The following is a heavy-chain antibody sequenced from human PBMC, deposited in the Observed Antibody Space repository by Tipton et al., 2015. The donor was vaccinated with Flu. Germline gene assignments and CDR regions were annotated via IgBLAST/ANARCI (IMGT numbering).Heavy chain of an antibody. V-gene: IGHV4-31*03. CDR1: GGSISSGGYY. CDR2: IYYSGST. Sequence: TLSLTCTVSGGSISSGGYYWSWIRQHPGKGLEWIGYIYYSGSTYYNPSLKSRVTISVDTSKNQFSLKLSSVTAADTAVYYCARYIDLQYGGELGNGMDDWGQGTTVTVSS. CDR3: ARYIDLQYGGELGNGMDD. J-gene: IGHJ6*02. D-gene: IGHD4-11*01.